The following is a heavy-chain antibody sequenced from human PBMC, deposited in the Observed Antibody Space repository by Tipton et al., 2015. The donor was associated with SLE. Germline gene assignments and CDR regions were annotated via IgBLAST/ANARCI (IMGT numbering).Heavy chain of an antibody. J-gene: IGHJ3*02. D-gene: IGHD4-11*01. CDR1: GYSTSSGHY. CDR2: MFDSGTV. Sequence: TLSLTCAVSGYSTSSGHYWGWIRRPPGKGLEWIGWMFDSGTVFYNPSLKNRVTISLDTPKNQFSLKLNSLTAADTAVYYCATSFIYSDWGAFHIWGQGTMVTVSS. CDR3: ATSFIYSDWGAFHI. V-gene: IGHV4-38-2*01.